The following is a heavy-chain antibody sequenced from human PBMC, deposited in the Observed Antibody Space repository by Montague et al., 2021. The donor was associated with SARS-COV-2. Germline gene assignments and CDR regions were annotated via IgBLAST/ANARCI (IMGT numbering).Heavy chain of an antibody. Sequence: SETLSLTCTVSGVVLLRRRSEEHSSDLASHHELVCRRDLQKTKSAYYNPSLRSRVTISADTSKNQFSLKLNSVTAADTAVYYCVATYNGNWYYFDYGGQGTLVTASS. V-gene: IGHV4-39*01. CDR2: LQKTKSA. CDR3: VATYNGNWYYFDY. D-gene: IGHD6-13*01. CDR1: GVVLLRRRSE. J-gene: IGHJ4*02.